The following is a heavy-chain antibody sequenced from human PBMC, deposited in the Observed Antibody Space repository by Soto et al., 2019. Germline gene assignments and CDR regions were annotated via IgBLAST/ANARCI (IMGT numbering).Heavy chain of an antibody. CDR1: GGTFSSYA. Sequence: GASVKVSCKASGGTFSSYAISWVRQAPGQGLEWMGGIIPIFGTANYAQKFQGRVTITADKSKSTAYMELSSLRSEDTAVYYCARRKGRSSWYFGWWGQRILVTVSS. CDR3: ARRKGRSSWYFGW. V-gene: IGHV1-69*06. J-gene: IGHJ4*02. D-gene: IGHD6-13*01. CDR2: IIPIFGTA.